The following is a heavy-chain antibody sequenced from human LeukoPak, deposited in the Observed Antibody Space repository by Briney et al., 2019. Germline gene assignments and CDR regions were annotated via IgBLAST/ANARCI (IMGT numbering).Heavy chain of an antibody. CDR3: ASYQTDCTNGVCANWFDP. CDR2: INYSGST. CDR1: GGSISSDDYY. D-gene: IGHD2-8*01. J-gene: IGHJ5*02. V-gene: IGHV4-30-4*08. Sequence: PSQTLSLTCTVSGGSISSDDYYWSWIRQAPGKGLEYIGYINYSGSTNYNPSLKSRVTISVDTSKNQFSLKLSSVTAADTAVYYCASYQTDCTNGVCANWFDPWGQGTLVTVSS.